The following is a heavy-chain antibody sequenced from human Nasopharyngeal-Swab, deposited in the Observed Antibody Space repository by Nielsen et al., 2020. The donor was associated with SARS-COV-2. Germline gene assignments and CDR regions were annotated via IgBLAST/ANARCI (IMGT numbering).Heavy chain of an antibody. V-gene: IGHV4-59*12. CDR2: IYYRGST. J-gene: IGHJ4*02. D-gene: IGHD3-22*01. Sequence: WIRQPPGKGLEWIGYIYYRGSTNYNPSLKSRVTISVATSKNQFSLKLSSVTAADTAVYYCARRGYPATDYWGQGTLVTVSS. CDR3: ARRGYPATDY.